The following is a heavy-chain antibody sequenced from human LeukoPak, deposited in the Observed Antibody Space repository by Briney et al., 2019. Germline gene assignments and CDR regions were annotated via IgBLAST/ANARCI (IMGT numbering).Heavy chain of an antibody. CDR2: INPNSGGT. D-gene: IGHD3-3*01. CDR1: GYTFTGYY. CDR3: ARVSDFWSGYYFDY. V-gene: IGHV1-2*02. Sequence: ASVKVSCKASGYTFTGYYMHWVRQAPGQGLEWMGWINPNSGGTNYAQKFQGRVTMTRDTSISTAYMELSRLRSDDTAVYYCARVSDFWSGYYFDYWGQGTLVIVSS. J-gene: IGHJ4*02.